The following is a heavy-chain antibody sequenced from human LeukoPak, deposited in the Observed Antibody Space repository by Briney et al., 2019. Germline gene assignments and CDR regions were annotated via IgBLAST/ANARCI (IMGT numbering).Heavy chain of an antibody. CDR1: GCSISSYY. Sequence: SEALSLTCTVSGCSISSYYRSWIRQPAGKGLEWVARIYTSGSTTYNASLMSRVTMSVDTSKDQFSLELSSVTAADTAVYYCARWGEYCSSTSCYGNYYYYYYMDVGGKGTTVTVSS. CDR3: ARWGEYCSSTSCYGNYYYYYYMDV. CDR2: IYTSGST. V-gene: IGHV4-4*07. D-gene: IGHD2-2*01. J-gene: IGHJ6*03.